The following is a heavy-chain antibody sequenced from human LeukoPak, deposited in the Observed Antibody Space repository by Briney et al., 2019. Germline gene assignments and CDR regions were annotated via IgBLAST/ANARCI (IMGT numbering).Heavy chain of an antibody. V-gene: IGHV3-23*01. J-gene: IGHJ4*02. CDR1: GFTFSSYA. D-gene: IGHD3-22*01. CDR2: MNGSGGST. CDR3: AKEHPYYYDSSGPHPFDY. Sequence: GRSLRLSCAASGFTFSSYAMSWVRQTPGKGLEWVSTMNGSGGSTYYADSVKGRFTISRDNSKNTLYLQMNSLRAEDTAVYYCAKEHPYYYDSSGPHPFDYWGQGTLVTVSS.